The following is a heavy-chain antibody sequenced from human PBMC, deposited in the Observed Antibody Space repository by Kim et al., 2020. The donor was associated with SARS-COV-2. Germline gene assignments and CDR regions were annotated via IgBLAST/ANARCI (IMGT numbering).Heavy chain of an antibody. Sequence: SETLSLTCAVSGGSISSSNWWSWVRQPPGKGLEWIGEIYHSGSTNYNPSLKSRVTISVDKSKNQFSLKLSSVTAADTAVYYCARARGYYDSSGFSAGYYGMDVWGQGTTVTVSS. CDR3: ARARGYYDSSGFSAGYYGMDV. V-gene: IGHV4-4*02. CDR2: IYHSGST. D-gene: IGHD3-22*01. CDR1: GGSISSSNW. J-gene: IGHJ6*02.